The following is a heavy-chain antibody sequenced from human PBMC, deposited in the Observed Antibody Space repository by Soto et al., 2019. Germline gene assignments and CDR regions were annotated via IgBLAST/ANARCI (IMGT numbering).Heavy chain of an antibody. V-gene: IGHV1-18*01. CDR1: GYTFTSYG. D-gene: IGHD1-26*01. Sequence: GASVKVSCKASGYTFTSYGISWVRQAPGQGLEWMGWISAYNGNTNYAQKLQGRVTMTTDTSTSTAYMELRSLRSDDTAVYYCARTYSGSLMGSYYFDYWGQGTLVTISS. J-gene: IGHJ4*02. CDR2: ISAYNGNT. CDR3: ARTYSGSLMGSYYFDY.